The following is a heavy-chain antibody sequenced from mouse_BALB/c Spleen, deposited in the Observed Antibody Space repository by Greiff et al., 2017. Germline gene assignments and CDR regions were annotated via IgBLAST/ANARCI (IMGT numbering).Heavy chain of an antibody. Sequence: EVQRVESGGGLVQPGGSLKLSCAASGFTFSSYTMSWVRQTPEKRLEWVAYISNGGGSTYYPDTVKGRFTISRDNAKNTLYLQMSSLKSEDTAMYYCARYGRGYAMDYWGQGTSVTVSS. CDR1: GFTFSSYT. J-gene: IGHJ4*01. D-gene: IGHD2-10*02. CDR3: ARYGRGYAMDY. CDR2: ISNGGGST. V-gene: IGHV5-12-2*01.